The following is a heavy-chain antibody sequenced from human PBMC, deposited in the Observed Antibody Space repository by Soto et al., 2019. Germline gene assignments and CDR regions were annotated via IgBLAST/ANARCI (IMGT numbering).Heavy chain of an antibody. D-gene: IGHD6-6*01. CDR3: ARDGEYSSSSLTEYYYYYYMDV. V-gene: IGHV3-33*01. CDR1: GFTFSSYG. J-gene: IGHJ6*03. Sequence: PGGSLRLSCAASGFTFSSYGMHWVRQAPGKGLEWVAVIWYDGSNKYYADSVKGRFTISRDNSKNTLYLQMNSLRAEDTAVYYCARDGEYSSSSLTEYYYYYYMDVWGKGTTVTVSS. CDR2: IWYDGSNK.